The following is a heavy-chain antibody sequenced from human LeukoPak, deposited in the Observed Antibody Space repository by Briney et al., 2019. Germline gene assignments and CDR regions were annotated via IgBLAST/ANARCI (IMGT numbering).Heavy chain of an antibody. Sequence: GGSLRLSCAASGFTFSSNAMHWVRQAPGKGLECVAVISYDGSSKYYADSVKGRFTISRDNSKNTLYLQVNSLRAEDTAVYYCARGAHRIAVAGPFDIWGQGTMVTVSS. CDR3: ARGAHRIAVAGPFDI. CDR1: GFTFSSNA. J-gene: IGHJ3*02. V-gene: IGHV3-30-3*01. D-gene: IGHD6-19*01. CDR2: ISYDGSSK.